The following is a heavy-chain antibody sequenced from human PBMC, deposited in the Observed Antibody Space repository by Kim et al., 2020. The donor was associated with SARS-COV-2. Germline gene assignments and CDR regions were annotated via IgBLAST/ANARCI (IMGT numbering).Heavy chain of an antibody. CDR1: GGTFSSYA. V-gene: IGHV1-69*13. D-gene: IGHD5-12*01. CDR2: IIPIFGTE. J-gene: IGHJ4*02. Sequence: SVKVSCKASGGTFSSYAISWVRQAPGQGLAWMGGIIPIFGTENYAQKFQGRVTLTAEEPTSTAYMELSSQRSEDTAVYYCACNRRYSGYKADYWGQGTLVTVSS. CDR3: ACNRRYSGYKADY.